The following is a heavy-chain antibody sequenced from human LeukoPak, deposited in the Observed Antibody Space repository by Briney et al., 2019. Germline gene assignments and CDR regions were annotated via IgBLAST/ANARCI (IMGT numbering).Heavy chain of an antibody. Sequence: GGSLRLSCAASGFTFSSYAMSWVRQAPGKGLEWVSAISGSGGSTYYADSVKGRFTISRDNSKNTLYLQMNSLRAEDTAVYCCANGGATKTYVWGSYRHDYWGQGTLVTVSS. V-gene: IGHV3-23*01. CDR2: ISGSGGST. CDR3: ANGGATKTYVWGSYRHDY. J-gene: IGHJ4*02. CDR1: GFTFSSYA. D-gene: IGHD3-16*02.